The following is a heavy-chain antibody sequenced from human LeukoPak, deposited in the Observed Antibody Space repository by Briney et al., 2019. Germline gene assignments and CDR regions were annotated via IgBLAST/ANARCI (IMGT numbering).Heavy chain of an antibody. Sequence: GGSLRLSCAASGFTFRSYAMSWVRQAPGKGLVWVSRINSDGSSTSYADSVKGRFTISRDNAKNTLYLQMNSLRAEDTAVYYCARRGSYYSVDYWGQGTLVTVSS. CDR1: GFTFRSYA. D-gene: IGHD1-26*01. J-gene: IGHJ4*02. V-gene: IGHV3-74*01. CDR3: ARRGSYYSVDY. CDR2: INSDGSST.